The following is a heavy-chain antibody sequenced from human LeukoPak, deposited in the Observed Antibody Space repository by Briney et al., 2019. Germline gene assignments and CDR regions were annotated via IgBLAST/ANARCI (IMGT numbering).Heavy chain of an antibody. V-gene: IGHV4-39*01. D-gene: IGHD1-1*01. J-gene: IGHJ4*02. CDR1: GYSISSSSDY. CDR3: ARRAYSAAYWKHFDY. Sequence: PSETLSLTCTVSGYSISSSSDYWGWIRQAPGKGLEWIGSIYYHENTYYNSSLKSRVTISVDTSKNQFSLKLNSVTAADTAVYFCARRAYSAAYWKHFDYWGQGTLVTVSS. CDR2: IYYHENT.